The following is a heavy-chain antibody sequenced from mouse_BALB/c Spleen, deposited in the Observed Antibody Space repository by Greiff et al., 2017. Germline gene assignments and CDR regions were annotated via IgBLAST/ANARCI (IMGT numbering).Heavy chain of an antibody. CDR1: GFTFSSYG. CDR3: ARDQGRGYAMDY. J-gene: IGHJ4*01. CDR2: INSNGGST. V-gene: IGHV5-6-3*01. D-gene: IGHD3-2*02. Sequence: EVQGVESGGGLVQPGGSLKLSCAASGFTFSSYGMSWVRQTPDKRLELVATINSNGGSTYYPDSVKGRFTISRDNAKNTLYLQMSSLKSEDTAMYYCARDQGRGYAMDYWGQGTSVTVSS.